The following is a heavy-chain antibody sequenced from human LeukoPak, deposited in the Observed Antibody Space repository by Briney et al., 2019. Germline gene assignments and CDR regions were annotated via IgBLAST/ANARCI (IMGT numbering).Heavy chain of an antibody. CDR1: GFTFSSYG. J-gene: IGHJ6*02. CDR2: IRYDGSNK. D-gene: IGHD1-1*01. V-gene: IGHV3-30*02. Sequence: GGSLRLSCAASGFTFSSYGMHWVRQAPGKGLEWVAFIRYDGSNKYYADSVKGRFTISRDNSKNTLYLQMNSLRAEDTAVYYCARALNDPYYGMDVWGQGTTVTVSS. CDR3: ARALNDPYYGMDV.